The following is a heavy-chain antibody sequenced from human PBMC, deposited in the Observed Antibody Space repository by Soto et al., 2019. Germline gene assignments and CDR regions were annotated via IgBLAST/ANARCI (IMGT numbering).Heavy chain of an antibody. V-gene: IGHV1-3*01. J-gene: IGHJ5*02. CDR1: GYTFVDYA. CDR2: MNPKTGNI. Sequence: QVRLVQSGAEVKRPGASVKVSCRASGYTFVDYALHWVRRAPGQGLEWVGWMNPKTGNIKSSHKFEDRVSITRDTATSTAYMELSGLRSEDTAVYFCTREAVVAENWFDPWGQGTLVTVSS. D-gene: IGHD3-22*01. CDR3: TREAVVAENWFDP.